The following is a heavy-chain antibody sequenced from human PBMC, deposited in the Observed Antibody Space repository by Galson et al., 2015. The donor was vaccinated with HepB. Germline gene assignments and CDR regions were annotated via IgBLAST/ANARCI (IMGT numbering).Heavy chain of an antibody. CDR2: ISWNSGSI. J-gene: IGHJ6*02. CDR3: AVGTAMVTGYYYYGMDV. Sequence: LRLSCAASGFTFDDYAMHWVRQAPGKGLEWVSGISWNSGSIGYADSAKGRFTISRDNAKNSLYLQMNSLRAEDTALYYCAVGTAMVTGYYYYGMDVWGQGTTVTVSS. CDR1: GFTFDDYA. D-gene: IGHD5-18*01. V-gene: IGHV3-9*01.